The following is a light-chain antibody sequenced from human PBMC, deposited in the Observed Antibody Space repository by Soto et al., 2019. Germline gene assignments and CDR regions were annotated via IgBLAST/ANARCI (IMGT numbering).Light chain of an antibody. CDR2: TNN. CDR3: AAWDDSLNGVV. J-gene: IGLJ2*01. Sequence: QSVLTQPPSASGTPGQRVTISCSGSSSNIGSNTVNWYQQLPGTAPKLLMYTNNQRPSGVPDRFSGSKSGTSASLAISGLQSEDEADYYCAAWDDSLNGVVFGGGTQLTVL. V-gene: IGLV1-44*01. CDR1: SSNIGSNT.